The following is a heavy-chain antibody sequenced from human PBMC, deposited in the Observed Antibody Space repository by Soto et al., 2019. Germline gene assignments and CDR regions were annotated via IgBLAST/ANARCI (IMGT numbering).Heavy chain of an antibody. CDR1: GGSFSGYY. D-gene: IGHD4-4*01. J-gene: IGHJ4*02. CDR2: INHSGST. CDR3: ARGGGNSSAVGTYYFDY. V-gene: IGHV4-34*01. Sequence: SETLSLTCAVYGGSFSGYYWSWIRQPPGKGLEWIGEINHSGSTNYNPSLKSRVTISVDTSKNQFSLKLSSVTAADTAVYYCARGGGNSSAVGTYYFDYWGQGTLVTVSS.